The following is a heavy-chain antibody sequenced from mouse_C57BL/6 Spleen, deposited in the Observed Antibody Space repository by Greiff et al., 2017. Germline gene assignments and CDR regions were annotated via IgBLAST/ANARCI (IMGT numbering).Heavy chain of an antibody. CDR1: GFTFSNYW. CDR3: TGSYYGNVFAY. J-gene: IGHJ3*01. CDR2: IRLKSDNYAT. V-gene: IGHV6-3*01. Sequence: EVMLVESGGGLVQPGGSMKLSCVASGFTFSNYWMNWVRQSPEKGLEWVAQIRLKSDNYATHYAESVKGRFTISRDDSKSSVYLQMNNLRAEDTGIYYCTGSYYGNVFAYWGQGTLVTVSA. D-gene: IGHD2-10*01.